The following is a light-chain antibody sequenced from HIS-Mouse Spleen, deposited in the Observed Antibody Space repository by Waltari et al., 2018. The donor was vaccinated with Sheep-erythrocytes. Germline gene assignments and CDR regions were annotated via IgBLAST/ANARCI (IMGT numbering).Light chain of an antibody. CDR3: QAWDSSTAV. CDR2: QDS. Sequence: SYELTQPPSVSVSPGQTASITCPGDQLGDKYACWYQQKPGQSPVLVISQDSKRPSGIPERFSGSNSGNTATLTISGTQAMDEADYYCQAWDSSTAVFGGGTKLTVL. V-gene: IGLV3-1*01. CDR1: QLGDKY. J-gene: IGLJ2*01.